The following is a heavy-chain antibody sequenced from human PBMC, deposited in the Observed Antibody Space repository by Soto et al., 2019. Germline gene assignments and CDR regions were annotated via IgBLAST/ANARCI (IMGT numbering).Heavy chain of an antibody. CDR3: ARDHSSYGDYAIKGLRD. CDR1: GGTFSSYA. J-gene: IGHJ4*02. V-gene: IGHV1-69*01. Sequence: QVQLVRSGAEVKKPGSSVKVSCKASGGTFSSYAISWVRQAPGQGLEWMGGIIPIFGTANYAQKFQGRVTITADESTSTAYLELSSLTSEDTAVYYCARDHSSYGDYAIKGLRDWGQGILVTVSS. CDR2: IIPIFGTA. D-gene: IGHD4-17*01.